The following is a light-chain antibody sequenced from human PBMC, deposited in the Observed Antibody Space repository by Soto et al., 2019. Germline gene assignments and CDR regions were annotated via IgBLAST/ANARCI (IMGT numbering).Light chain of an antibody. V-gene: IGKV1-5*01. Sequence: DIQMTQSPSTLSASVGDRVTITCRASQSITIWLAWYQQKPGKAPKLLIFDASSLESGVPSRFSGSGSGTKFTLTISSLQPDDFATYSCQQYNSYSWTFGQGTKVEIK. J-gene: IGKJ1*01. CDR2: DAS. CDR3: QQYNSYSWT. CDR1: QSITIW.